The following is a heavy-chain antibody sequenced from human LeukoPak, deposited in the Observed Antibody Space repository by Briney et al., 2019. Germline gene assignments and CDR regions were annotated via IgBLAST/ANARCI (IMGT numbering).Heavy chain of an antibody. CDR3: AKSPVDIVATAN. V-gene: IGHV3-23*01. CDR2: ISGSGGST. CDR1: GFTFSDYA. J-gene: IGHJ4*02. Sequence: GSLRLSCAASGFTFSDYAMSWVRQAPGKGLEWVSVISGSGGSTYYADSVKGRFTISRDNSKNTLYLQMNSLRAEDTAVYYCAKSPVDIVATANWGQGTLVTVSS. D-gene: IGHD5-12*01.